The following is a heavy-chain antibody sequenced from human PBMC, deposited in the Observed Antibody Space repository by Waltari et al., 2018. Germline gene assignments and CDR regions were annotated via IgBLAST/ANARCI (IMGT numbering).Heavy chain of an antibody. CDR1: GCSISSGGYY. Sequence: QVQLQESGPGLVRPSQTLSLTCTVSGCSISSGGYYWSWLRQHPGKGLEWIGYSYHSGSTYYNPSLKSRVTISVDRSKNQFSLKLSSVTAADTAVYYCARQTGYSSGWYTAGAPFDYWGQGTLVTVSS. CDR2: SYHSGST. D-gene: IGHD6-19*01. CDR3: ARQTGYSSGWYTAGAPFDY. J-gene: IGHJ4*02. V-gene: IGHV4-31*03.